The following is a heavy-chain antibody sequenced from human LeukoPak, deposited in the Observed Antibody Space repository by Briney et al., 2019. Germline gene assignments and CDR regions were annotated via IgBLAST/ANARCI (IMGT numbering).Heavy chain of an antibody. V-gene: IGHV1-2*02. CDR1: GYTFTSYG. CDR2: INPNSGGT. CDR3: ATSLYCGGDCYPSDAFDI. Sequence: ASVKVSCKASGYTFTSYGISWVRQAPGQGLEWMGWINPNSGGTNYAQKFQGRVTMTRDTSISTAYMELSRLRSDDTAVYYCATSLYCGGDCYPSDAFDIWGQGTMVTVSS. J-gene: IGHJ3*02. D-gene: IGHD2-21*02.